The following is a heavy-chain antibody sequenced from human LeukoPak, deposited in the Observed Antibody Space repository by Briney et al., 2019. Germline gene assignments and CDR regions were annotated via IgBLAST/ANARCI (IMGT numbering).Heavy chain of an antibody. CDR1: RYTFTGHY. Sequence: ASVKDSCKASRYTFTGHYMHWVRQAPGQGLDWMGWINPNSGGTNYAQKFQGRVNMTRDTSISTAYMELSRLRSDDTAVYYCAKLGVTTPVDYWGQGTLVTVSS. D-gene: IGHD4-17*01. CDR2: INPNSGGT. J-gene: IGHJ4*02. CDR3: AKLGVTTPVDY. V-gene: IGHV1-2*02.